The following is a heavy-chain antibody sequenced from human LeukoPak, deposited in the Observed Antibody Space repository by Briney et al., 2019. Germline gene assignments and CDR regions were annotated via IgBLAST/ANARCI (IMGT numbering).Heavy chain of an antibody. CDR2: IKQDGGEK. V-gene: IGHV3-7*01. J-gene: IGHJ6*03. Sequence: GGSLRLSGAGSGFTCSNYWMSWVRQAPGNGLEGLANIKQDGGEKSYVVSVKGRITTSRDNGKNSLYLQMHSLRAEDTAVYSCARAEGDYYYYFSMDVWGKGTTVTVSS. CDR1: GFTCSNYW. CDR3: ARAEGDYYYYFSMDV.